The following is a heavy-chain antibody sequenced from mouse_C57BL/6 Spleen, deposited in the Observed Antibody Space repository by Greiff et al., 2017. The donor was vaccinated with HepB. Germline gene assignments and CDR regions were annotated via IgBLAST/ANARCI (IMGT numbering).Heavy chain of an antibody. Sequence: QVQLQQSGAELVKPGASVKLSCKASGYTFTSYWMQWVKQRPGQGLEWIGELDPSDSYTNYNRKFKGKATLTVDTYSSTAYMQRSSLTSEDAAVYYCARQGGNMVTTDYWGQGTTLTVSS. J-gene: IGHJ2*01. CDR3: ARQGGNMVTTDY. D-gene: IGHD2-2*01. CDR1: GYTFTSYW. V-gene: IGHV1-50*01. CDR2: LDPSDSYT.